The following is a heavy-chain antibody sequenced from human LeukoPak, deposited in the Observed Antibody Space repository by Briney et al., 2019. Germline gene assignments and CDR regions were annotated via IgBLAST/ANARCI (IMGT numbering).Heavy chain of an antibody. D-gene: IGHD2-8*01. Sequence: ASVKVSCKASGYTFTGYYMHWVRHAPGQGLEWMGWINPNSGGTNYAQKFQGRVTMTRDTSISTAYMELSRLRSDDTAVYYCARGPGYCTNGVCYTDPASTTGYMDVWGKGTTVTVSS. V-gene: IGHV1-2*02. CDR1: GYTFTGYY. CDR3: ARGPGYCTNGVCYTDPASTTGYMDV. J-gene: IGHJ6*03. CDR2: INPNSGGT.